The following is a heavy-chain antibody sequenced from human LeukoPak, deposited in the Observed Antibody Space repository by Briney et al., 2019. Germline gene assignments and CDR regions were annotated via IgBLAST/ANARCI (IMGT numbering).Heavy chain of an antibody. D-gene: IGHD4-23*01. V-gene: IGHV1-69*05. CDR2: IIPIFGTA. Sequence: ASVKVSCXASGGTFSSYAISWVRQAPGQGLEWMGRIIPIFGTANYAQKFQGRVTITTDESTSTAYMELSSLRSEDTAVYYCARWGATTVGAFDIWGQGTMVTVSS. CDR3: ARWGATTVGAFDI. J-gene: IGHJ3*02. CDR1: GGTFSSYA.